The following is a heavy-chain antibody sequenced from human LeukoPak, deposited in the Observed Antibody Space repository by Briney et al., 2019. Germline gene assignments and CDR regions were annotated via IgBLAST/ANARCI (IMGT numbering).Heavy chain of an antibody. D-gene: IGHD3-22*01. Sequence: GGSLRLSCAASGFTFSSYSMNWVRQAPGKGLEWVSSISSSSSYIYYADSVKGRFTISRDNAKNSLYLQMNSLRAEDTAVYYCATYYCDSSGYYSVRYFDYWGQGTLVTVSS. CDR1: GFTFSSYS. V-gene: IGHV3-21*01. CDR2: ISSSSSYI. J-gene: IGHJ4*02. CDR3: ATYYCDSSGYYSVRYFDY.